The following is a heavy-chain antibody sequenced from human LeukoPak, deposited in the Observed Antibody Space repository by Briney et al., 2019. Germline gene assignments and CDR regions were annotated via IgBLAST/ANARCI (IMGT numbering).Heavy chain of an antibody. Sequence: GGSLQISCKGSGCNFTSYWIGWGRQVPGKGLEWMGIIYPGDSDTRYSPSFQGHVTISADKSISTAYLQWSSLKASDTAMYYCARGNWNYASFDYWGQGTLVTVSS. CDR2: IYPGDSDT. D-gene: IGHD1-7*01. J-gene: IGHJ4*02. CDR1: GCNFTSYW. CDR3: ARGNWNYASFDY. V-gene: IGHV5-51*01.